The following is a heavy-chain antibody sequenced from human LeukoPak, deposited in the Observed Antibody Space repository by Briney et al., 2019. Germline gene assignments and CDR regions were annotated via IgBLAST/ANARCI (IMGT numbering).Heavy chain of an antibody. CDR2: IYYSGST. J-gene: IGHJ5*02. CDR3: ARAQYYYDSSGRNWFDP. D-gene: IGHD3-22*01. CDR1: GGSISSYY. V-gene: IGHV4-59*12. Sequence: PSETLSLTCTVSGGSISSYYWSWIRQPPGKGRGWIGYIYYSGSTNYNPSLKSRVTMSVDTSKNQFSLKRSSVTAADTAVYYCARAQYYYDSSGRNWFDPWGQGTLVTVSS.